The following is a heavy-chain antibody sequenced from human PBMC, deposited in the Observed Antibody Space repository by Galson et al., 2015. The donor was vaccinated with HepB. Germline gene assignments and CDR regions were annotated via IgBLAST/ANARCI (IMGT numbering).Heavy chain of an antibody. CDR1: GFTFSSYW. J-gene: IGHJ4*02. V-gene: IGHV3-74*01. CDR2: MNSDGSST. Sequence: SLRLSCAASGFTFSSYWMHWVRQAPGKGLVWVSRMNSDGSSTSYADSVKGRFTISRDNAKNTLYLQMNSLRAEDTAVYYCATLEYSSSSGNYWGQGTLVTVSS. D-gene: IGHD6-6*01. CDR3: ATLEYSSSSGNY.